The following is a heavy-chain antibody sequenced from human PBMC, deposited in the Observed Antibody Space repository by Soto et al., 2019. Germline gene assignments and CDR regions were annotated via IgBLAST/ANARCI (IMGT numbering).Heavy chain of an antibody. CDR3: ARYGGYCSSTSCYFAEYFQH. CDR2: IYHSAST. CDR1: GGSISSGGYS. V-gene: IGHV4-30-2*01. D-gene: IGHD2-2*01. Sequence: SETLSLTCAVSGGSISSGGYSWSWIRQPPGKGLELIGYIYHSASTNYNPSLKSRVTISVDTSKNQLSLKLSSVTAADTAVYYCARYGGYCSSTSCYFAEYFQHWGQGTLVTVSS. J-gene: IGHJ1*01.